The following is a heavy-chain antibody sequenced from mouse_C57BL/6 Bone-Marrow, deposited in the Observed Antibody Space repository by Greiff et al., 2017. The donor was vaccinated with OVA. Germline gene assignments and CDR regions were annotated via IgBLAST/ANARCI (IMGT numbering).Heavy chain of an antibody. CDR1: GFNIKDDY. CDR2: IDPENGDT. J-gene: IGHJ3*01. D-gene: IGHD2-2*01. CDR3: TTNYGYAAWFAY. Sequence: EVQLQQSGAELVRPGASVKLSCTASGFNIKDDYMHWVKQRPEQGLEWIGWIDPENGDTEYASKFQGKATITADTSSNTAYLQLSSLTSEDTAGYYCTTNYGYAAWFAYWGQGTLVTVSA. V-gene: IGHV14-4*01.